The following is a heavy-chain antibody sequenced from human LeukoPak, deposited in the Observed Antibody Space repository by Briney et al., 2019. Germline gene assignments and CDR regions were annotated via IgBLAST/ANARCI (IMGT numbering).Heavy chain of an antibody. Sequence: PGRSLRLSCAASGFTFSSYGMHWVRQAPGKGLEWVAVISYDGSNKYYADSVKGRFTISRDNSKNTLYLQMNSLRAEDTAVYYCAKDSYYYDSSGYYYYYYYYYMDVWGKGTTVTVSS. D-gene: IGHD3-22*01. CDR1: GFTFSSYG. CDR3: AKDSYYYDSSGYYYYYYYYYMDV. V-gene: IGHV3-30*18. J-gene: IGHJ6*03. CDR2: ISYDGSNK.